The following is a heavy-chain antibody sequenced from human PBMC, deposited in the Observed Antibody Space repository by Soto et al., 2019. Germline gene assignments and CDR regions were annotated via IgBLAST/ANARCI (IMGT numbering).Heavy chain of an antibody. CDR2: IWYDGSNK. CDR3: AKVGGFDP. D-gene: IGHD4-17*01. V-gene: IGHV3-33*06. CDR1: GFTFSSYG. Sequence: GGSLRLSCAASGFTFSSYGMHWVRQAPGKGLEWVAVIWYDGSNKYYADSVKGRITISRDNSKNTLYLQMNSLRADDTAVYYCAKVGGFDPWGQGTLVTVSS. J-gene: IGHJ5*02.